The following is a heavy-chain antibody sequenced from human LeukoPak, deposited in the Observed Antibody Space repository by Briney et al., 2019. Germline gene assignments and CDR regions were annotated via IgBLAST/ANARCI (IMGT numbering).Heavy chain of an antibody. V-gene: IGHV4-30-4*01. CDR2: IYYSGST. D-gene: IGHD3-9*01. Sequence: PSETLSLTCTVSGGSISSGDYYWSWIRQPPGKGLEWIGYIYYSGSTYYNPSLKSRVTISVDTSKNQFSLKLSSVTAADTAVYYCARAGRDFDRPYYYYGMDVWGKGTTVTVSS. J-gene: IGHJ6*04. CDR1: GGSISSGDYY. CDR3: ARAGRDFDRPYYYYGMDV.